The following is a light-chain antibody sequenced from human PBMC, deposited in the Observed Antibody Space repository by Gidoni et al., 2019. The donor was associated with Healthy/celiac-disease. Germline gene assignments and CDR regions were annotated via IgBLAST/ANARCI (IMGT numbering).Light chain of an antibody. Sequence: SYELTQPPSVSVSPGQTASITCSGDKLGDKYACWYQQKPGQSHVLVFYQDSKRPSGIPERFSGSNSGNTATLTISGTQAMDEADYYCQAWDSSTVVFGGGTKLTVL. CDR2: QDS. CDR1: KLGDKY. V-gene: IGLV3-1*01. CDR3: QAWDSSTVV. J-gene: IGLJ2*01.